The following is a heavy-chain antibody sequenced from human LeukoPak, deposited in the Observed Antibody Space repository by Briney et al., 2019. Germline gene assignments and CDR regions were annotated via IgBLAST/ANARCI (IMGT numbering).Heavy chain of an antibody. V-gene: IGHV3-48*03. D-gene: IGHD4/OR15-4a*01. Sequence: GGSLRLSCAASGFTFSSYEMNWVRQAPGKGLEWVSYISSSGNTIYHADSVKGRFTTSRDNAKNSLYLQMNSLRAEDTAVYYCATDPPYGGYYFQYYMDVWGKGTTVTVSS. CDR1: GFTFSSYE. J-gene: IGHJ6*03. CDR2: ISSSGNTI. CDR3: ATDPPYGGYYFQYYMDV.